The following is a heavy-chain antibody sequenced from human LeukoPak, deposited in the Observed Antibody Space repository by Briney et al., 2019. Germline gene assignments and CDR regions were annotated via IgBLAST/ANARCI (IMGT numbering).Heavy chain of an antibody. Sequence: GGSLRLSCAASGFTVSPNYMSWVRQAPGKGLEWVSVIYSGDSTYYADSVKGRFTISRDSSKNTLFLQMNSLRAEDTAVYCCATPSAAATAIIYWGQGTLVTVSS. CDR1: GFTVSPNY. CDR2: IYSGDST. J-gene: IGHJ4*02. D-gene: IGHD6-13*01. CDR3: ATPSAAATAIIY. V-gene: IGHV3-53*01.